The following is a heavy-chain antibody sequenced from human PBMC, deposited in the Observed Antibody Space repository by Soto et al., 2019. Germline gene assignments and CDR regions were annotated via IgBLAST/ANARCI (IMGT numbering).Heavy chain of an antibody. J-gene: IGHJ6*03. Sequence: EVQLVESGGGLVQPGGSLTLSCAASGFTFSDSAMHWVRQASGKGLEWVGRIGSKPNTDATAYAASVKGRFTISRDDSKNTAYLQRNSQKTQDTAVYYCTRHVDCSGGSCYSGYYFYMDVWGKGTTVTVS. CDR2: IGSKPNTDAT. V-gene: IGHV3-73*01. CDR1: GFTFSDSA. D-gene: IGHD2-15*01. CDR3: TRHVDCSGGSCYSGYYFYMDV.